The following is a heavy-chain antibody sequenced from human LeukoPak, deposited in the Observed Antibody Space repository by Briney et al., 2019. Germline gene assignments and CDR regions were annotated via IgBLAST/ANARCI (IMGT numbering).Heavy chain of an antibody. CDR1: SGSMTDSC. CDR2: IYPDGRI. D-gene: IGHD3-22*01. V-gene: IGHV4-59*12. Sequence: SETLSLTCSVSSGSMTDSCWSWFRQAPGKGFEWLGFIYPDGRIKYSPSLRSRVTFSVATSKREATVRLSSVTASDTAVYYCTREGYDRSGYFLDFWGQGTLVTVSS. J-gene: IGHJ4*02. CDR3: TREGYDRSGYFLDF.